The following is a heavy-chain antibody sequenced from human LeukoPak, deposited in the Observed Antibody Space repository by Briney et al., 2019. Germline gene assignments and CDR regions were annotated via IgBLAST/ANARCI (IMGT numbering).Heavy chain of an antibody. CDR3: AREPVWFGESGDAFDI. D-gene: IGHD3-10*01. CDR1: GVSISSGSNY. Sequence: SETLSLACSVSGVSISSGSNYWGWIRQPPGKTLEWIGSIYSSGSTYYNSSLKSRVIILIDTSKNHFSLTLSSVTAADTAVYYCAREPVWFGESGDAFDIWGQGTMVTVSS. CDR2: IYSSGST. V-gene: IGHV4-39*07. J-gene: IGHJ3*02.